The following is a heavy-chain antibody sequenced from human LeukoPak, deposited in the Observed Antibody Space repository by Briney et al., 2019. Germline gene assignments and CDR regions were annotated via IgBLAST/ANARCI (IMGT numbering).Heavy chain of an antibody. Sequence: GGSLRLSCAASGFTFSSYWMSWVRQAPGKGLEWVAVISYDGSNKYYADSVKGRFTISRDNSKNTLYLQMNTLRAEDTAVYYCAKGGDTVTAHFDYWGQGTLVTVSS. CDR3: AKGGDTVTAHFDY. V-gene: IGHV3-30*18. D-gene: IGHD2-21*02. CDR2: ISYDGSNK. CDR1: GFTFSSYW. J-gene: IGHJ4*02.